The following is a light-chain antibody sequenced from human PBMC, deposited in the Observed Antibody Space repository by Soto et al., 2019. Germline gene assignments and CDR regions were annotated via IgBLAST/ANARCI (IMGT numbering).Light chain of an antibody. CDR3: QQYGSSP. CDR1: QSVSSSY. CDR2: GAS. V-gene: IGKV3-20*01. Sequence: EIVLTQSPGTLSLSPGERATLSCRASQSVSSSYLAWYQQKPGQAPRLLIYGASSRATGIPDRFSGSGSGTDFTLTISRLEREDFAVYYCQQYGSSPLGQGTKVDIK. J-gene: IGKJ1*01.